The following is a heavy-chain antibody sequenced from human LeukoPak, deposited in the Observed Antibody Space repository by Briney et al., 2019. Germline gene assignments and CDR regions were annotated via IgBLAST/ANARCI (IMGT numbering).Heavy chain of an antibody. D-gene: IGHD3-22*01. Sequence: GGSLRLSCAASGFTFSSYAMSWVRQAPGKGLEGVSAISGSGGSTYYADSVKGRFTISRDNSKNTLYLQMNSLRAEDTAVYYCAKDEWYYDSSGYPFDYWGQGTLVTVSS. CDR1: GFTFSSYA. CDR3: AKDEWYYDSSGYPFDY. CDR2: ISGSGGST. V-gene: IGHV3-23*01. J-gene: IGHJ4*02.